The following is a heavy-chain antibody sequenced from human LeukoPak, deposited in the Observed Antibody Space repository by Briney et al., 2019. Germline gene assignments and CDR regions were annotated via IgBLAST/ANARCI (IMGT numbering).Heavy chain of an antibody. J-gene: IGHJ4*02. D-gene: IGHD3-16*02. Sequence: GGSLRLSCAASGFTFSSYAMHWVRQAPGKGLEWVAVISYDGSNKYYADSVKGRFTISRDNSKNTLYLQMNSLRAEDTAVYYCARADDYVWGSYRFSDYWGQGTLVTVSS. CDR3: ARADDYVWGSYRFSDY. CDR1: GFTFSSYA. V-gene: IGHV3-30*04. CDR2: ISYDGSNK.